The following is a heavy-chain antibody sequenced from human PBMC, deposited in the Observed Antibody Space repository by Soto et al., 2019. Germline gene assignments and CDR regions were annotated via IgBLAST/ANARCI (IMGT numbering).Heavy chain of an antibody. CDR2: ISYNGRNK. D-gene: IGHD3-16*01. CDR1: GFTFSFYA. V-gene: IGHV3-30*04. J-gene: IGHJ4*02. Sequence: QVQLVKSGGDVVQPGRSLRLSCAASGFTFSFYAMHWVRQAPGKGLEWVAVISYNGRNKHYVDSVKGRFTISRDNSQDTQYLQMDSLRPDDTAVYYCARQAKIGDRSQFYFDSCGQGTLGTVSA. CDR3: ARQAKIGDRSQFYFDS.